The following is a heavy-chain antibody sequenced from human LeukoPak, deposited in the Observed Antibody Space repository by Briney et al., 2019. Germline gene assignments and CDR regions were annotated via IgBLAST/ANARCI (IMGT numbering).Heavy chain of an antibody. J-gene: IGHJ6*02. V-gene: IGHV3-9*01. CDR3: VKGAYYGSGSSNNYAMDV. D-gene: IGHD3-10*01. CDR2: ISWNSGSI. Sequence: PGGSLRLSCAASGFTFDDYAIHWVRQAPGKGLEWVSGISWNSGSIGYADSVKGRFTISRDNAKNSLYLQMNSLRAEDTALYYCVKGAYYGSGSSNNYAMDVWGQGTTVAVSS. CDR1: GFTFDDYA.